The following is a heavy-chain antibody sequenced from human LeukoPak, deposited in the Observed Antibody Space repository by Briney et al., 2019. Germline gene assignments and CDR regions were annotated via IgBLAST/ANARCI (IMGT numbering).Heavy chain of an antibody. CDR2: IKQDGSEK. CDR3: ARDRKWELLPSAFDY. CDR1: GIIITSYW. J-gene: IGHJ4*02. V-gene: IGHV3-7*01. Sequence: PGGSLRLSCAASGIIITSYWMSWVRQTPGKGLEWVANIKQDGSEKNYVDSVKGRFTIFRDNARNSLYLQMNSLRAEDTAVYYCARDRKWELLPSAFDYWGQGTLVTVSS. D-gene: IGHD1-26*01.